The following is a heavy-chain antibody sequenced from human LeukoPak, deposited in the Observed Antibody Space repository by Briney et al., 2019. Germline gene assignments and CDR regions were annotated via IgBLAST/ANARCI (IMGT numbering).Heavy chain of an antibody. CDR3: ARDYSSSGTFFGYYYGMDV. CDR2: ISGSSKII. D-gene: IGHD2-2*01. J-gene: IGHJ6*02. V-gene: IGHV3-48*02. CDR1: GFTFSTYA. Sequence: PGRSLRLSCAASGFTFSTYAMHWVRQAPGKGLEWISYISGSSKIIHWAESLKGRFTISRDNAKNSLYLQMNSLRDEDTAVYYCARDYSSSGTFFGYYYGMDVWGQGTTVTVSS.